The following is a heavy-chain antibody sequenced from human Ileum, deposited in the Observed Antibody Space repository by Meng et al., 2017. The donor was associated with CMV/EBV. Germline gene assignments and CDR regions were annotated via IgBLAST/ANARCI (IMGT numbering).Heavy chain of an antibody. CDR1: GGSSGGYS. D-gene: IGHD1-7*01. CDR2: INHSGST. Sequence: VRLMRCGAGLLKPSDALSLTCAVYGGSSGGYSGSRIRQPPGKGLEWIGEINHSGSTNYNPSLKSRVTISVDSSKNQFSLKLSSVTAADTAVYYCARGTRELRKDFDYWGQGTLVTVSS. V-gene: IGHV4-34*01. J-gene: IGHJ4*02. CDR3: ARGTRELRKDFDY.